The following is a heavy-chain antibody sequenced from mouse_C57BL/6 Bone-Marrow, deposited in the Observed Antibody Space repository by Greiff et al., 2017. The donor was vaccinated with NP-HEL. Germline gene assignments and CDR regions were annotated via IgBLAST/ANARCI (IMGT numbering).Heavy chain of an antibody. CDR3: ARSSYGPFCFDY. D-gene: IGHD1-1*02. J-gene: IGHJ2*01. CDR2: INPNNGGT. Sequence: EVQLQQSGPELVKPGASVKISCKASGYTFTDYYMNWVKQSHGKSLEWIGDINPNNGGTSYNQKFKGKATLTVDKSSSTAYMELRSLTSEDSAVYYCARSSYGPFCFDYWGQGTTLTVSS. V-gene: IGHV1-26*01. CDR1: GYTFTDYY.